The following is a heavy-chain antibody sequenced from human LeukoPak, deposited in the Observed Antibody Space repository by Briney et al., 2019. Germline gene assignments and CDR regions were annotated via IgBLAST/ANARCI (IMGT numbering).Heavy chain of an antibody. V-gene: IGHV1-18*01. CDR1: GYTFTSYG. Sequence: GASVKVSCKASGYTFTSYGISWVRQAPGQGLDWMGWISAYNGNTNYAQKLQGRVTMTTDTSTSTAYMELRSLRSDDTAVYYCARDLYGGDPYWYFDLWGRGTLVTVSS. CDR3: ARDLYGGDPYWYFDL. CDR2: ISAYNGNT. D-gene: IGHD2-21*02. J-gene: IGHJ2*01.